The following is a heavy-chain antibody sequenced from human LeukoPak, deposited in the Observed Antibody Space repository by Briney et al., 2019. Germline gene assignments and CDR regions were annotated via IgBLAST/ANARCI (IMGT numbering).Heavy chain of an antibody. CDR2: ISYDGSNK. CDR3: ARDGTGGVAAAGRLDY. CDR1: GFTFSSYA. V-gene: IGHV3-30-3*01. J-gene: IGHJ4*02. Sequence: PGRSLRLSCAASGFTFSSYAMHWVRQAPGKGLEWVAVISYDGSNKYYADSVKGRFTISRDNSKNTLYLRMNSLRAEDTAVYYCARDGTGGVAAAGRLDYWGQGTLVTVSS. D-gene: IGHD6-13*01.